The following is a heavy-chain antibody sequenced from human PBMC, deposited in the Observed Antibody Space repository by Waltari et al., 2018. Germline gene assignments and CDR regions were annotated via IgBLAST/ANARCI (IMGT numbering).Heavy chain of an antibody. CDR2: IDHNGNT. Sequence: QVQLQESGPGLVKPSGTLSLTCAVPGGSISSSNCWTWVRRPPGKGLEWIGEIDHNGNTNYNPSLKSRVTISVDKSKNEFSLRLRSVTAADTAGYYCARVILGATDDYSYAMDVWGQGITVTVSS. CDR1: GGSISSSNC. V-gene: IGHV4-4*02. J-gene: IGHJ6*02. CDR3: ARVILGATDDYSYAMDV. D-gene: IGHD1-26*01.